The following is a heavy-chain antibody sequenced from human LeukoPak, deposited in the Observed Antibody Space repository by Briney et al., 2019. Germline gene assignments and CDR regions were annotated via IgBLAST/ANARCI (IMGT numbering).Heavy chain of an antibody. CDR1: GGSMNNYY. V-gene: IGHV4-59*08. CDR2: IYFTGSA. CDR3: ARLPVTPVYYYYYGMDV. J-gene: IGHJ6*02. D-gene: IGHD4-17*01. Sequence: PSETLSLTCTVTGGSMNNYYWSWIRQPPGKGLECIGYIYFTGSANYNPSLKSRVTISVDTSKNQFSLKLSSVTAADTAVYYCARLPVTPVYYYYYGMDVWGQGTTVTVSS.